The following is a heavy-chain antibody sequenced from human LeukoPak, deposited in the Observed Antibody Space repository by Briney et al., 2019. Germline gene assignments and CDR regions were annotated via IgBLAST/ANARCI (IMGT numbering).Heavy chain of an antibody. CDR2: IYHSGST. Sequence: KPSETLSLTCAVYGGSFSGYYWGWIRQPPGKGLEWIGSIYHSGSTYYNPSLKSRVTISVDTSKNQFSLKLSSVTAADTAVYYCARDLPNYYGSGNPIDYWGREPWSPSPQ. CDR1: GGSFSGYY. V-gene: IGHV4-38-2*02. J-gene: IGHJ4*02. CDR3: ARDLPNYYGSGNPIDY. D-gene: IGHD3-10*01.